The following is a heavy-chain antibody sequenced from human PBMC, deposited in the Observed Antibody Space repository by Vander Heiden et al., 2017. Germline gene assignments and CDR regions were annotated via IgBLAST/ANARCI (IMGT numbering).Heavy chain of an antibody. V-gene: IGHV3-33*01. CDR1: GFTFSSYG. CDR3: ARGGALYSSSSGRYYYYGMDV. J-gene: IGHJ6*02. CDR2: IGYDGSNK. D-gene: IGHD6-6*01. Sequence: QVQLVESGGGVVQPGRSLRLSCAASGFTFSSYGMHWVRQAPGKGLEWVAVIGYDGSNKYYADSVKGRFTISRDNSKNTLYLQMNSLRAEDTAVYYCARGGALYSSSSGRYYYYGMDVWGQGTTVTVSS.